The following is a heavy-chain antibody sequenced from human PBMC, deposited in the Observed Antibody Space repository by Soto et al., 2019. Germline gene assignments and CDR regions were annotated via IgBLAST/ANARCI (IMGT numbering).Heavy chain of an antibody. V-gene: IGHV5-51*01. CDR1: GYSFTSYW. CDR2: IYPGDSDT. Sequence: GESLKISCKGSGYSFTSYWIGWVRQMPGKGLEWMGIIYPGDSDTRYSPSFQGQVTISADKSISTAYLQWSSLKASDTAMYYCARTGMYYDFWSGYYIDYYYGMDVWGQGTTVPSP. CDR3: ARTGMYYDFWSGYYIDYYYGMDV. D-gene: IGHD3-3*01. J-gene: IGHJ6*02.